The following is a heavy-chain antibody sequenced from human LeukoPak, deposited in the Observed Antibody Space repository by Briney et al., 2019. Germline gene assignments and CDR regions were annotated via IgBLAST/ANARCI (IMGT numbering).Heavy chain of an antibody. J-gene: IGHJ6*02. CDR3: ARVGTTSNFYYYYGMDV. V-gene: IGHV3-74*01. CDR1: GFTFSSYW. CDR2: INSDGSTT. D-gene: IGHD2/OR15-2a*01. Sequence: GRSLRLSCAASGFTFSSYWMYWVRQAPGKGLVWVSCINSDGSTTSYADSVKGRFTISRDNAKNTLYLQMNSLRAEDTAVYYCARVGTTSNFYYYYGMDVWGQGTTVTVSS.